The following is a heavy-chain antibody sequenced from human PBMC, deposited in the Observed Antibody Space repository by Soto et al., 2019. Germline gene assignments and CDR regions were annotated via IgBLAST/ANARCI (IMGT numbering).Heavy chain of an antibody. CDR1: GFTVSDHY. CDR2: SRDKAHSYTT. J-gene: IGHJ4*02. Sequence: EVQLVESGGGLVQPGGSLRLSCAASGFTVSDHYMDWVRQAPGKGLEWVGGSRDKAHSYTTEYAASVKGRFTISRDASKNSLYLQMSSLKSEDTAVYYCGRAVSTSQYCVGYWGQGTLVTVSS. V-gene: IGHV3-72*01. D-gene: IGHD1-26*01. CDR3: GRAVSTSQYCVGY.